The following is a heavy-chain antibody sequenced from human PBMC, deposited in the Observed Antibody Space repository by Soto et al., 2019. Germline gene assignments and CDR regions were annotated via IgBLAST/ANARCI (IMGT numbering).Heavy chain of an antibody. D-gene: IGHD5-12*01. CDR1: GGTFSSYA. J-gene: IGHJ4*02. Sequence: QVQLVQSGAEVKKPGSSVKVSCKASGGTFSSYAISWVRQAPGQGREWMGGIIPIFGTANYAQKLQGRVTITADESTSTAYMELGSLRSEDTAVYYCARLIVATITKGGYWGQGTLVTVSS. V-gene: IGHV1-69*01. CDR2: IIPIFGTA. CDR3: ARLIVATITKGGY.